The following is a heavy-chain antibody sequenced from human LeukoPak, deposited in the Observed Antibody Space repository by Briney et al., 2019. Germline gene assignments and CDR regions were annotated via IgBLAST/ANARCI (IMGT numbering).Heavy chain of an antibody. CDR1: GFTFSSYG. Sequence: GGSLRLSCAASGFTFSSYGMHWVRQAPGKGLEWVAVIWYDGSNKYYADSVKGRFTISRDNSKNTLYLQMNSLRAEDTAVYYCARDSQPTTADFDYWGQGTLVTVSS. D-gene: IGHD1-14*01. J-gene: IGHJ4*02. CDR2: IWYDGSNK. V-gene: IGHV3-33*01. CDR3: ARDSQPTTADFDY.